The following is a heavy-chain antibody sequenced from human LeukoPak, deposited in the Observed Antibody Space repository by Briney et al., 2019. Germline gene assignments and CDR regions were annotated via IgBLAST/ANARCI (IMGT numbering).Heavy chain of an antibody. D-gene: IGHD5-24*01. CDR2: ISSSSSYI. V-gene: IGHV3-21*01. Sequence: GGSLRLSCAASGFTFSSYSMNWVRQAPGKGLEWASSISSSSSYIYYADSVKGRFTISRDNAKNSLYLQMNSLRAEDTAVYYCARDEEMATIGAFDYWGQGTRVTVSS. J-gene: IGHJ4*02. CDR3: ARDEEMATIGAFDY. CDR1: GFTFSSYS.